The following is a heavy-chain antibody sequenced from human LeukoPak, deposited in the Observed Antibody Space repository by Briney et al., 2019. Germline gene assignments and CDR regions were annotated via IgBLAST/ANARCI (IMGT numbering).Heavy chain of an antibody. Sequence: GGSLRLSCAASGFTVSSNYMSWVRQAPGKGPEWVSVIYSGGSTYYADSVKGRFTISRDNSKNTLYLQMNSLRAEDTAVYYCARGSIAAAAPGAFDIWGQGTMVTVSS. J-gene: IGHJ3*02. CDR1: GFTVSSNY. CDR2: IYSGGST. CDR3: ARGSIAAAAPGAFDI. V-gene: IGHV3-66*01. D-gene: IGHD6-13*01.